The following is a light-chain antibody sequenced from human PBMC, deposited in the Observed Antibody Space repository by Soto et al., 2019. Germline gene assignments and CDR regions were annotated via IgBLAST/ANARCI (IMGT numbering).Light chain of an antibody. J-gene: IGKJ4*01. Sequence: VRTQSPVTLSVSPGDGATLACRASQNFHSDLAWYQLKPGQAPRLVIYDTSTRATDIPVRFTGGVSGTGGTLTSSSLKSEDFAVYYCPQYNNRPLTFGGGKKVEIK. CDR2: DTS. V-gene: IGKV3-15*01. CDR3: PQYNNRPLT. CDR1: QNFHSD.